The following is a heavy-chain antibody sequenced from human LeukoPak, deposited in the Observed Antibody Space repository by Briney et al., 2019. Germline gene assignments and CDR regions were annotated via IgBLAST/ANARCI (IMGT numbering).Heavy chain of an antibody. D-gene: IGHD6-19*01. J-gene: IGHJ4*02. V-gene: IGHV3-66*01. CDR2: IYSGGSA. Sequence: GGSLRLSCAASGFTVSSNYMSWVRQAPGKGLEWVSLIYSGGSAYYADSVKDRFFISRDNSKNTLYLRMNSLRAEDTAVYYCARARGSGWYYFDYWGQGALVTVSS. CDR1: GFTVSSNY. CDR3: ARARGSGWYYFDY.